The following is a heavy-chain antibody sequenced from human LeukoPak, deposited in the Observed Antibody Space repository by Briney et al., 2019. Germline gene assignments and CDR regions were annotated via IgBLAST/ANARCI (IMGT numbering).Heavy chain of an antibody. J-gene: IGHJ3*02. CDR2: IYYSGST. V-gene: IGHV4-61*01. Sequence: PSETLSLTCSVSGGSVSSGTYYWSWIRQPPGKALEWIGYIYYSGSTNYNPSLKSRVTISLDTSKNQFSLRVSSVTSADTAVYYCARGNSGYDYAFDIWGQGTMVTVSS. CDR1: GGSVSSGTYY. CDR3: ARGNSGYDYAFDI. D-gene: IGHD5-12*01.